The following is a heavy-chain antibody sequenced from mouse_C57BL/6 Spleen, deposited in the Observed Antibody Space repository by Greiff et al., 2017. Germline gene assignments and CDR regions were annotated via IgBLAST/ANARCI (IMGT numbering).Heavy chain of an antibody. CDR2: IYPRSGNT. CDR1: GYTFTSYG. Sequence: LQESGAELARPGASVKLSCKASGYTFTSYGISWVKQRTGQGLEWIGEIYPRSGNTYYNEKFKGKATLTADKSSSTAYMELRSLTSEDSAVYFCARVPLYDGYYFYAMDYWGQGTSVTVSS. D-gene: IGHD2-3*01. J-gene: IGHJ4*01. V-gene: IGHV1-81*01. CDR3: ARVPLYDGYYFYAMDY.